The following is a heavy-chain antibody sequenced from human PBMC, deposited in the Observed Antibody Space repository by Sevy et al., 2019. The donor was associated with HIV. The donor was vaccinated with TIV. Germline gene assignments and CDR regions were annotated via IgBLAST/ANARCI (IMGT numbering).Heavy chain of an antibody. CDR1: GLGFSSYW. V-gene: IGHV3-7*01. Sequence: GESLKISCAASGLGFSSYWMSWVRQAPGKGLEWVANIKQDGNKKYYVDSVKGRFTISRDNAKKSVFLQMSSLRTEDTAVYYCATGAQYYYGSGSYYFDYWGQGILVTVSS. CDR2: IKQDGNKK. J-gene: IGHJ4*02. CDR3: ATGAQYYYGSGSYYFDY. D-gene: IGHD3-10*01.